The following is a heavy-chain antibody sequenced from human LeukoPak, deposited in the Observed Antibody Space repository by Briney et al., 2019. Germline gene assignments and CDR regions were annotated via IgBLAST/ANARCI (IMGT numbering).Heavy chain of an antibody. CDR2: INHSGST. Sequence: PSETLSLTCDVYGGSFSGYYWSWIRQPPGKGLEWIGEINHSGSTNYNPSLKSRVTISVDTSKNQFSLKLSSVTAADTAVYYCARRKRGSRDQDYWGQGTLVTVSS. J-gene: IGHJ4*02. CDR1: GGSFSGYY. V-gene: IGHV4-34*01. D-gene: IGHD5-12*01. CDR3: ARRKRGSRDQDY.